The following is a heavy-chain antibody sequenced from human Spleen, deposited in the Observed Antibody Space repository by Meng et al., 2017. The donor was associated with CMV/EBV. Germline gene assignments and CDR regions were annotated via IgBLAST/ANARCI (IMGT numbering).Heavy chain of an antibody. J-gene: IGHJ4*02. D-gene: IGHD2-21*01. Sequence: QLQELGPGLVQPPETPSPTFSFAGGSISSNFNYWGWIRQPPGKGLEWIGTIYYTGKTYYNPSLKSRVTISVDTSKNQFSLKQTSVTAADTAIYYCARLDAVVRAPIGPFDYWGQGSLVTVSS. V-gene: IGHV4-39*07. CDR3: ARLDAVVRAPIGPFDY. CDR2: IYYTGKT. CDR1: GGSISSNFNY.